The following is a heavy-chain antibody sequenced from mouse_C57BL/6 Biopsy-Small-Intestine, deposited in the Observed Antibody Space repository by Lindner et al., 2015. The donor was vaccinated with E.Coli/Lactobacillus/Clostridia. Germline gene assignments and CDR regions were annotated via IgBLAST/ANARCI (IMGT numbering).Heavy chain of an antibody. J-gene: IGHJ3*01. CDR1: GYSFTGYN. V-gene: IGHV1S135*01. Sequence: VQLQESGPELVKPGASVKMSCKASGYSFTGYNMHWVKQSHGKSLEWIGYSDPYNGATTYNQKFKGKATLTVDKSSNTAYMQLNSLTSEDSAVYYCARRGELAWFAYWGQGTLVTVSA. CDR3: ARRGELAWFAY. CDR2: SDPYNGAT.